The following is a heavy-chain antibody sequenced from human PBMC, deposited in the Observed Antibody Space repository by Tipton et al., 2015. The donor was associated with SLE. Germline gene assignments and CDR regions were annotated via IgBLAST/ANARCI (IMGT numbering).Heavy chain of an antibody. CDR2: IRYDGSNK. CDR1: GFTFSSYG. Sequence: SLRLSCAASGFTFSSYGMHWVRQAPGKGLEWVAFIRYDGSNKYYADSVKGRFTISRDNSKNTLYLQMNSLRAEDTAVYYCANTDWNDGNAFDIWGQGTMVTVSS. V-gene: IGHV3-30*02. D-gene: IGHD1-1*01. CDR3: ANTDWNDGNAFDI. J-gene: IGHJ3*02.